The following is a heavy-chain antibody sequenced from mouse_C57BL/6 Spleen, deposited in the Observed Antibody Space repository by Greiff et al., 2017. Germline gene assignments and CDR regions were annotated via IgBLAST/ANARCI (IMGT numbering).Heavy chain of an antibody. CDR2: ISYSGST. Sequence: EVKLVESGPGMVKPSQSLSLTCTVTGYSITSGYDWHWIRHFPGNKLEWMGYISYSGSTNYNPSLKSRISITHDTSKNHFFLKLNSVTTEDTATYYCARDGYYGSSYWYFDVWGTGTTVTVSS. J-gene: IGHJ1*03. D-gene: IGHD1-1*01. CDR3: ARDGYYGSSYWYFDV. V-gene: IGHV3-1*01. CDR1: GYSITSGYD.